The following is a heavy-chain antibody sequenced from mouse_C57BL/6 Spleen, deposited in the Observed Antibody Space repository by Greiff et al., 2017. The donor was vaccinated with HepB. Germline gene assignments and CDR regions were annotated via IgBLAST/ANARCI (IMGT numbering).Heavy chain of an antibody. CDR3: TRYHYDGRYYYAMDY. CDR1: GYAFSSYW. J-gene: IGHJ4*01. V-gene: IGHV1-80*01. CDR2: IYPGDGDT. Sequence: QVQLQQSGAELVKPGASVKISCKASGYAFSSYWMNWVKQRPGKGLEWIGQIYPGDGDTNYNGKFKGKATLTADKSSSTAYMQLSSLTSEDSAVYFCTRYHYDGRYYYAMDYWGQGTSVTVSS. D-gene: IGHD2-3*01.